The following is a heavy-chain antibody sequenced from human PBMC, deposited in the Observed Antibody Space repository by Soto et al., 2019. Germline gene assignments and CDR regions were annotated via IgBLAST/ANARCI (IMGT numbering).Heavy chain of an antibody. D-gene: IGHD2-2*01. CDR1: GYTFTSYG. CDR3: ARVWEDIVVVPAAYYYMDV. CDR2: ISAYNGNT. J-gene: IGHJ6*03. V-gene: IGHV1-18*01. Sequence: ASVKVSCKASGYTFTSYGISWVRQAPGQGLEWVGWISAYNGNTNYAQKLQGRVTMTTDTSTSTAYMELRSLRSDDTAVYYCARVWEDIVVVPAAYYYMDVWGKGTTVTVS.